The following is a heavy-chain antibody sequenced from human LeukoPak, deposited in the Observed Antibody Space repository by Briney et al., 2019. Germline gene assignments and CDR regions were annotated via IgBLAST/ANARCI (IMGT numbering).Heavy chain of an antibody. J-gene: IGHJ4*02. D-gene: IGHD6-13*01. V-gene: IGHV4-59*01. Sequence: SETLSLTCTVSGGSISSYYWSWIRQPPGKGLEWIGYIYYSGSTNYNPSLKSRVPISVDTSKNQFSLKLSSVTAADTAVYYCARGGYSSSCYLNYWGQGTLVTVSS. CDR1: GGSISSYY. CDR2: IYYSGST. CDR3: ARGGYSSSCYLNY.